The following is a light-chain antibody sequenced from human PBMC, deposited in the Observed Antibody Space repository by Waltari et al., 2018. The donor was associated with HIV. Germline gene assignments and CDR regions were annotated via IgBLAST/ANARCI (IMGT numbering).Light chain of an antibody. Sequence: QSALTQPASVSGSPGQSITISCTGTSGDVGGYNFVSWYQKHPGKAPKLIIYTVNSRPSGVSIRFSGSRSANTASLTISGLQAEDEADYFCSSYTSSGPRYVLFGGGTRLTVL. CDR3: SSYTSSGPRYVL. CDR1: SGDVGGYNF. J-gene: IGLJ2*01. V-gene: IGLV2-14*03. CDR2: TVN.